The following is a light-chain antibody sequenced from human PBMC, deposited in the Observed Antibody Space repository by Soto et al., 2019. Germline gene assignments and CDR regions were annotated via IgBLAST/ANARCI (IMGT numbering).Light chain of an antibody. CDR3: QQTDTKPWT. J-gene: IGKJ1*01. Sequence: DIQMTQSPSSLSASVGDRVTITCRASQTMNNFLNWYQQKPGKAPKLLIYAASSLQSGVPSRFSGSGFGTDFTLTFTSLQPEDFASYYCQQTDTKPWTFGQGTRVEIK. V-gene: IGKV1-39*01. CDR1: QTMNNF. CDR2: AAS.